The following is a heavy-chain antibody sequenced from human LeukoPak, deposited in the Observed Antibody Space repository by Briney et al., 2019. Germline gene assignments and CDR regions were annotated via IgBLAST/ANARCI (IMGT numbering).Heavy chain of an antibody. Sequence: GGSLRLSCAASGFTFSTYWMSWVRQARGKGLEWVANIKQDGSEKYYVDSVKGRFTISRDNTKNSLSLQMNSLRVEDTAVYYCANDYDSSGFYEAYWGQGTLVTVSS. J-gene: IGHJ4*02. V-gene: IGHV3-7*02. CDR2: IKQDGSEK. D-gene: IGHD3-22*01. CDR3: ANDYDSSGFYEAY. CDR1: GFTFSTYW.